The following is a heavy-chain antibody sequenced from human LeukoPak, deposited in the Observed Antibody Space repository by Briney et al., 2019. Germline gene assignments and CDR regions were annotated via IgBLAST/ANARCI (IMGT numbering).Heavy chain of an antibody. CDR2: IRQDGGAT. D-gene: IGHD5-18*01. Sequence: PGGSLRLSCAASGFTFTSYWMTWVRQAPGKGLEWLANIRQDGGATYYGGSVKGRFTISRDNAKNSLFLQMNSLRAEDTAVYYCATSKDTAGGPYWGQGTLVTVS. CDR3: ATSKDTAGGPY. J-gene: IGHJ4*02. V-gene: IGHV3-7*01. CDR1: GFTFTSYW.